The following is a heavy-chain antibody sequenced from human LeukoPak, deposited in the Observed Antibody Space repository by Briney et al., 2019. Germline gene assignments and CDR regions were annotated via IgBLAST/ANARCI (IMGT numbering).Heavy chain of an antibody. D-gene: IGHD4-11*01. CDR2: MNEDGSEK. CDR3: ARDRGYSNFDY. Sequence: GGSLGLSCAASGFGFSNYWMSWVRQAPGKGLEWVANMNEDGSEKNYVDSVKGRFTISRDNAQDPLYLQMNSLRAEDTAVYYCARDRGYSNFDYWGQGTLLTVSS. CDR1: GFGFSNYW. V-gene: IGHV3-7*01. J-gene: IGHJ4*02.